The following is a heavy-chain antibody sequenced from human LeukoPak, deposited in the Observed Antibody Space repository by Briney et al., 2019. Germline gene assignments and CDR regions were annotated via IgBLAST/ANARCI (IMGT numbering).Heavy chain of an antibody. D-gene: IGHD3-22*01. Sequence: PGGSLRLSCAASGFTFSDSAMHWVRQASGKGLEWVGRIRSKANSYATTYDASVKGRFTISRDDSKNTAYLQMSSLKTEDTAVYYCTRRYYHDSSGYYYGDFWGQGTLVTVSS. CDR1: GFTFSDSA. V-gene: IGHV3-73*01. CDR3: TRRYYHDSSGYYYGDF. J-gene: IGHJ4*02. CDR2: IRSKANSYAT.